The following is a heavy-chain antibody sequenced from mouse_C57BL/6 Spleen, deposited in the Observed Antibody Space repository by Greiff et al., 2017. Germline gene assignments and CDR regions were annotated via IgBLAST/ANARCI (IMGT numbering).Heavy chain of an antibody. D-gene: IGHD2-2*01. V-gene: IGHV1-9*01. CDR2: ILTGSGST. CDR3: ARLYGYDASWFAY. J-gene: IGHJ3*01. Sequence: QVQLQQSGAELMKPGASVKLSCTATGFTFTGYWIEWVKQRPGHGLEWIGEILTGSGSTNYNEKVKGKATFTADTSSNTAYLQLSSLTTEDSAIYYCARLYGYDASWFAYWGQGTLVTVSA. CDR1: GFTFTGYW.